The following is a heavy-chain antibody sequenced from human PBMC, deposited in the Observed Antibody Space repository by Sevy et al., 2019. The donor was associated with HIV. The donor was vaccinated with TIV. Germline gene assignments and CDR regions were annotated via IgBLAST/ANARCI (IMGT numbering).Heavy chain of an antibody. CDR3: VKEFYGSGSYSDY. D-gene: IGHD3-10*01. CDR2: ISSNGGST. V-gene: IGHV3-64D*06. CDR1: GFTFSSYA. J-gene: IGHJ4*02. Sequence: GGSLRLSCSASGFTFSSYAMHWVRQAPGKGLEYVSAISSNGGSTYCADSVKGRFTISRDNSKNTLYLQMSSLRAEDTAVYYCVKEFYGSGSYSDYWGQGTLVTVSS.